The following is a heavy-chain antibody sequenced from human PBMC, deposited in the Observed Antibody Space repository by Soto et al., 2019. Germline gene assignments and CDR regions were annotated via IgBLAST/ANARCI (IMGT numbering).Heavy chain of an antibody. CDR1: GGSISSGGYS. V-gene: IGHV4-30-2*01. CDR3: ARLNLARDSSGYHICDY. D-gene: IGHD3-22*01. CDR2: IYHSGST. Sequence: SETLSLTCAVSGGSISSGGYSWSWIRQPPGKGLEWIGYIYHSGSTYYNPSLKSRVTISVDKSKNQFSLKLSSVTASDTAMYYGARLNLARDSSGYHICDYWGLAPLVTVSS. J-gene: IGHJ4*02.